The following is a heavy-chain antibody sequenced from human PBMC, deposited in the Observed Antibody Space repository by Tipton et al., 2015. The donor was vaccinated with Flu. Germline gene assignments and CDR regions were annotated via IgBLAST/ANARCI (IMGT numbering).Heavy chain of an antibody. CDR1: GFTFSSYG. Sequence: SLRLSCAASGFTFSSYGMHWVRQAPGKGLEWVAVIWYDGSNKYYADSVKGRFSISRDNSKNTLYLQMNSLRVEDTAVYYCARDGSYYYGSGSPPDWYFDLWGRGTLVTVSS. J-gene: IGHJ2*01. V-gene: IGHV3-33*01. D-gene: IGHD3-10*01. CDR2: IWYDGSNK. CDR3: ARDGSYYYGSGSPPDWYFDL.